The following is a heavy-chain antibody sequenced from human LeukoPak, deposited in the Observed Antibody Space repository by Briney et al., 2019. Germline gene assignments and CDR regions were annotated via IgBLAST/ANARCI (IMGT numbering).Heavy chain of an antibody. CDR2: INPNSGGT. CDR1: GYTFTGYY. V-gene: IGHV1-2*02. D-gene: IGHD3-9*01. CDR3: ARSALLRYFDLDY. J-gene: IGHJ4*02. Sequence: ASVKVSCKASGYTFTGYYMHWVRQAPGQGLEWMGWINPNSGGTNYAQKFQGRVTMTRDTSISTAYMELSRLRSDDTAVYYCARSALLRYFDLDYWGRGTLVTVSS.